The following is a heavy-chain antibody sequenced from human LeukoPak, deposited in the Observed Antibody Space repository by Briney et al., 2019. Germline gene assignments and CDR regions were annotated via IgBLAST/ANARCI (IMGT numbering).Heavy chain of an antibody. D-gene: IGHD1-1*01. CDR3: ARRGTAFDAFDI. Sequence: GESLKIPCQASGYSFPDYWIGWVRQMPGKGLEWMGVIYPDDSDTRYSPSFQGQVTISADKSNRAAYLQWSRLKASDTAMYYCARRGTAFDAFDIWGQGTMVTVSS. CDR2: IYPDDSDT. CDR1: GYSFPDYW. V-gene: IGHV5-51*01. J-gene: IGHJ3*02.